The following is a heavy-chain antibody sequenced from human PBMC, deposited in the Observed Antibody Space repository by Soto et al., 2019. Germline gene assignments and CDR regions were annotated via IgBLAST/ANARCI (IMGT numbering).Heavy chain of an antibody. CDR3: ARGVEYSGYENYYYYMDV. J-gene: IGHJ6*03. V-gene: IGHV1-8*01. CDR1: GYTFTSYD. D-gene: IGHD5-12*01. Sequence: ASVMVSCKASGYTFTSYDINWVRQATGQGLEWMGWMNPNSGNTGYAQKFQGRVTMTRNTSISTAYMELSSLRSEDTAVYYFARGVEYSGYENYYYYMDVWGKGTTVTVSS. CDR2: MNPNSGNT.